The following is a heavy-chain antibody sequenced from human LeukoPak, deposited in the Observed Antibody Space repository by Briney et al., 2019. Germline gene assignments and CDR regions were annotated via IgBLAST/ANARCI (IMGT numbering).Heavy chain of an antibody. CDR2: INWNGGYI. Sequence: GGSLRLSCAASGFTVSSNYMSWVRQAPGKGLEWVSNINWNGGYIGYAESVKGRFTISRDNAKNSLYLQMNSLRAEDTAVYYCARGLMGGYPRFDHWGQGTLVTVSS. D-gene: IGHD2-8*01. V-gene: IGHV3-20*04. CDR1: GFTVSSNY. CDR3: ARGLMGGYPRFDH. J-gene: IGHJ4*02.